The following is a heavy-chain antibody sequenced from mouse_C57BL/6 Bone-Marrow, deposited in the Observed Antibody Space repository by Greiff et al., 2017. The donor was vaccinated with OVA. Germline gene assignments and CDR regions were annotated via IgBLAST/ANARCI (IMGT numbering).Heavy chain of an antibody. D-gene: IGHD4-1*01. CDR1: GSTFSDSY. J-gene: IGHJ4*01. CDR2: ISNGGGST. CDR3: ARPSGTGTMDY. V-gene: IGHV5-12*01. Sequence: EVHLVESGGGLVQPGGSLKLSCAASGSTFSDSYMYWVRQTPEKRLVWVAYISNGGGSTYYPDTVKGRFTISRDNAKNTLYLQKSRLKSEDTAMYYCARPSGTGTMDYWGQGTSVTVSS.